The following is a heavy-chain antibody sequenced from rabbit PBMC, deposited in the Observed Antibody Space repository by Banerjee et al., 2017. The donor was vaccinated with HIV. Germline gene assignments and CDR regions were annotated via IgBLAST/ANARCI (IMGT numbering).Heavy chain of an antibody. CDR2: IYAGSSGRT. Sequence: QSLEESGGDLVKPGASLTLTCKASGLDFSSSYWICWVRQAPGKGLEWIACIYAGSSGRTYYASWAKGRFTISKTSSTTVTLQMTSLTAADTATYFCARDYGDNSAFNLWGPGTLVTVS. CDR3: ARDYGDNSAFNL. V-gene: IGHV1S40*01. CDR1: GLDFSSSYW. D-gene: IGHD2-1*01. J-gene: IGHJ4*01.